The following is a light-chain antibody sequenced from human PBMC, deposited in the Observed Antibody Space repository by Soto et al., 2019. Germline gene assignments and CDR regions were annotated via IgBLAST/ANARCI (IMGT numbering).Light chain of an antibody. CDR2: GAS. CDR1: QSVDSTF. CDR3: QQYMSSVT. V-gene: IGKV3-20*01. J-gene: IGKJ1*01. Sequence: EVVLTQSPGSLYWSTGQRATLSCRASQSVDSTFFAWYQKKPGQAPRLLIYGASKRATGIPDRFSGSGSGTDFTLIISRLEPEDFAVYYCQQYMSSVTFGQGTKVEIK.